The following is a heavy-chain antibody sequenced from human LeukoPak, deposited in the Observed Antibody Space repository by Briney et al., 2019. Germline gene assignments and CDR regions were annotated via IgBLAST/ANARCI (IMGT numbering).Heavy chain of an antibody. Sequence: SQTLSLTCTVSGGSISSGGYYWSWIRQPPGKGLEWIGYIYHSGSTYYNPSLKSRVTISVDRSKNQFSLKLSSVTAADTAVYYCAARDLTIFGVFDYWGQGTLVTVSS. D-gene: IGHD3-3*01. CDR1: GGSISSGGYY. CDR3: AARDLTIFGVFDY. V-gene: IGHV4-30-2*02. J-gene: IGHJ4*02. CDR2: IYHSGST.